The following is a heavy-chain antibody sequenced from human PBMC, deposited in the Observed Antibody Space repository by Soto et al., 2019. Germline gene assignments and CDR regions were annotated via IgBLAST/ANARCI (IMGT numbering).Heavy chain of an antibody. CDR1: GYSFTSYW. CDR3: ARSRVVVVAAIPEEAFDI. V-gene: IGHV5-51*01. CDR2: IYPGDSDT. D-gene: IGHD2-15*01. J-gene: IGHJ3*02. Sequence: GESLKISCKGSGYSFTSYWIGWVRQMPGKGLEWMGIIYPGDSDTRYSPSFQGQVTISADKSISTAYLQWSSLKASDTAMYYCARSRVVVVAAIPEEAFDIWGQGTMVTVSS.